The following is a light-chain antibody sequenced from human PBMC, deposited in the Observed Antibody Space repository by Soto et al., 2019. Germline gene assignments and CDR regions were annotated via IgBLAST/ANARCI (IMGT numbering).Light chain of an antibody. CDR1: QGISRY. V-gene: IGKV1-9*01. CDR3: QQLNSYPYT. J-gene: IGKJ2*01. CDR2: VAS. Sequence: DIQLTQSPSFLSASVGDRVTITCRARQGISRYLAWYQQEPGKAPKLLIYVASTLQSGVPSKFSGSGSGTEFTLTISSLQPEDFATYYCQQLNSYPYTFGQGTKLEIK.